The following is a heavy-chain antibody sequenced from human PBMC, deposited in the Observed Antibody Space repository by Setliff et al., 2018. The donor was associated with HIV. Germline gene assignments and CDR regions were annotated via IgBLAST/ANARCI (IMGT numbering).Heavy chain of an antibody. J-gene: IGHJ4*02. CDR2: INHSGST. CDR1: GGSFSGYY. D-gene: IGHD3-22*01. Sequence: PSETLSLTCDVYGGSFSGYYWSWIRQPPGKGLEWIGKINHSGSTNYNPSLKSRVTISVDTSGNQFSLKLNSVTAADTAVYYCARVGYYDSSFDYWGQGTLVTVSA. V-gene: IGHV4-34*01. CDR3: ARVGYYDSSFDY.